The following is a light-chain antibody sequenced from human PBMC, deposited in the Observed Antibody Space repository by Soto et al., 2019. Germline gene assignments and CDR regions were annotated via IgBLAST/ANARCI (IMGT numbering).Light chain of an antibody. Sequence: QSVLTQPPSVSGAPGQRVTISCTGSSSNIGAGYDVHWYQQVPGTAPKLLIYANINRPSGVPDRFSGSKSGTSASLAITGLQVEDEADYYCQTYDSSLSVFVFGAGTQLTVL. V-gene: IGLV1-40*01. CDR2: ANI. J-gene: IGLJ7*01. CDR3: QTYDSSLSVFV. CDR1: SSNIGAGYD.